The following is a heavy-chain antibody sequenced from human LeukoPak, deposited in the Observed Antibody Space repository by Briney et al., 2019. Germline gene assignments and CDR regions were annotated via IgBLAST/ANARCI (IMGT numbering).Heavy chain of an antibody. Sequence: ASVKVSCKASGYTFTSYYMHWVRQAPGQGLEWMGIINPSGGNTNYAQKFQGRVTMTRDTSTSTVYMVLSSLRSEDTAVYYCARAYYYDGSGYLHYFDLWGQGTLVTVSS. V-gene: IGHV1-46*01. CDR3: ARAYYYDGSGYLHYFDL. CDR2: INPSGGNT. J-gene: IGHJ4*02. D-gene: IGHD3-22*01. CDR1: GYTFTSYY.